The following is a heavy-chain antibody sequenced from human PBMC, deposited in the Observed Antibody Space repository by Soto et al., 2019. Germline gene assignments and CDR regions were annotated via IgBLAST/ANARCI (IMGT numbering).Heavy chain of an antibody. CDR3: ARGTYYYDSSGYYNGGYYYYGMDV. D-gene: IGHD3-22*01. CDR1: GGSFSGYY. CDR2: INHSGST. J-gene: IGHJ6*02. V-gene: IGHV4-34*01. Sequence: SETLSLTCAVYGGSFSGYYWSWIRQPPGKGLEWIGEINHSGSTNYNPSLKSRVTISVDTSKNQFSLKLSSVTAADTAVYYCARGTYYYDSSGYYNGGYYYYGMDVWGQGTTVTVSS.